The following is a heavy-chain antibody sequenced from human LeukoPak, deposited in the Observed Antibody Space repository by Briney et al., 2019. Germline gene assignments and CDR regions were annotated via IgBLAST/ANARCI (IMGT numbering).Heavy chain of an antibody. CDR3: ARATLITMVRGVYNY. Sequence: SETLSLTCAVYGGSFSGYYWSWIRQPPGKGLEWIGEINHSGSTNYNPSLKSRVTISVDTSKNQFSLKLSSVTAADTAVYYCARATLITMVRGVYNYWGQGTLVTVSS. CDR1: GGSFSGYY. V-gene: IGHV4-34*01. J-gene: IGHJ4*02. D-gene: IGHD3-10*01. CDR2: INHSGST.